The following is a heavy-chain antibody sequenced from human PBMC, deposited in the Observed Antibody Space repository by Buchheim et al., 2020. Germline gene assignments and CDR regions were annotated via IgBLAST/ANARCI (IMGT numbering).Heavy chain of an antibody. D-gene: IGHD2-2*01. Sequence: QVQLVESGGGLVKPGGSLRLSCAASGFTFSDYYMSWIRQAPGKGLEWVSYISTSGSTIYYADSVKGRFTISRDNSKNLLYLEMNSLRGDDTAVYYCARDRGSSSCYFAWNWFDPWGQGTL. V-gene: IGHV3-11*01. CDR3: ARDRGSSSCYFAWNWFDP. J-gene: IGHJ5*02. CDR1: GFTFSDYY. CDR2: ISTSGSTI.